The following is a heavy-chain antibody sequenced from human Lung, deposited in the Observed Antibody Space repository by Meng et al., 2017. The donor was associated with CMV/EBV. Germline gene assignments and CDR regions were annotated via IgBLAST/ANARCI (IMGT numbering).Heavy chain of an antibody. CDR3: ARGPGGSGSYYIY. CDR1: GDGFSSYS. Sequence: SXXVSXKISGDGFSSYSVTWVRLAPGQGLEWMGVIIPILGVTNYAQKFQGRVAITADKSRNTAYMELSSLRSDDTAFYYCARGPGGSGSYYIYWGQGTLVTVSS. V-gene: IGHV1-69*10. J-gene: IGHJ4*02. D-gene: IGHD3-10*01. CDR2: IIPILGVT.